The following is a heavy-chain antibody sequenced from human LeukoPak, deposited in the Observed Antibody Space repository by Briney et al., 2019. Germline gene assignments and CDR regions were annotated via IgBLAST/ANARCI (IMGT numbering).Heavy chain of an antibody. J-gene: IGHJ4*02. D-gene: IGHD3-10*01. CDR1: GDSISSSNSY. CDR2: INHSGST. Sequence: PSETLSLTCTVSGDSISSSNSYRGWIRQPPGKGLEWIGEINHSGSTNYNPSLKSRVTLSLDTSRNQFSLRLKSVTAADTTVYFCARGVVRGLPTSNYWGQGTLVTVSS. CDR3: ARGVVRGLPTSNY. V-gene: IGHV4-39*07.